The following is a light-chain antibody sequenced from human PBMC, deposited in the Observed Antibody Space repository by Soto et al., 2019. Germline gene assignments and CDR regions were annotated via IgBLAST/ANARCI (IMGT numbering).Light chain of an antibody. J-gene: IGKJ1*01. CDR1: QSISSW. Sequence: DIQMTQSPSTLSATAGDRVTITCRASQSISSWLAWYQHKPGKAPKLLIYDASNLDSGVPSRFSGSGSGTEFSLTISNLQPDDCATYYCQKYNSAPWTFGQGTKVEIK. CDR3: QKYNSAPWT. V-gene: IGKV1-5*01. CDR2: DAS.